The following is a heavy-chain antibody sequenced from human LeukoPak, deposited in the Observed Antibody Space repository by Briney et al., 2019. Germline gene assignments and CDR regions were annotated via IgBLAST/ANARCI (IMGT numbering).Heavy chain of an antibody. CDR1: RYTLTNYG. Sequence: ASVTVSCKASRYTLTNYGISWVRQAPGQGLEGMGWISAYNRNTNYVQKLQGRVTMNTDTSTSTAYVELRSLRSDDTARYYCARDYGDYVWGKGTTVTVSS. J-gene: IGHJ6*04. V-gene: IGHV1-18*01. CDR3: ARDYGDYV. CDR2: ISAYNRNT. D-gene: IGHD4-17*01.